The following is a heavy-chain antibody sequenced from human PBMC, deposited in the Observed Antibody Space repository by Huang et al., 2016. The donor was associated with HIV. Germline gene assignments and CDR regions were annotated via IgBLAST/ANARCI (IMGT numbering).Heavy chain of an antibody. V-gene: IGHV4-39*01. CDR2: MYYSGKP. J-gene: IGHJ6*02. CDR1: GGSISSSSYY. CDR3: ARHGRVAGHYYNNMDV. Sequence: LQLQESGPGLVKSSETLSLICTVPGGSISSSSYYWGWIRQPPGKGPEWIGRMYYSGKPYYNPPLKSRVTIAVDTSKNQFSLKVNSVTAADTAVYYCARHGRVAGHYYNNMDVWGRGTTVTVSS. D-gene: IGHD6-19*01.